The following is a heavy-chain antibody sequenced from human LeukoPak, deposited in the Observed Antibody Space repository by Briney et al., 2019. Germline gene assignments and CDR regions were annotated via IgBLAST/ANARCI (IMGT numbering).Heavy chain of an antibody. D-gene: IGHD2-21*02. CDR1: GGTFSSYA. Sequence: SVKVSCKTSGGTFSSYALIWVRQAPGQGLEWMGGVVPIFGTPHYARKFQGRVTISTDESTSTAYIELNSLTSEDTAVYYCARGRVNTALVTGYVFWGQGTLVTVSS. CDR2: VVPIFGTP. J-gene: IGHJ4*02. V-gene: IGHV1-69*05. CDR3: ARGRVNTALVTGYVF.